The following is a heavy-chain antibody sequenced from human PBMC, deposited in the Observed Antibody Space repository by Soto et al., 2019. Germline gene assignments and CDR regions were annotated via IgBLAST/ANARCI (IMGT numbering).Heavy chain of an antibody. CDR1: GFTFSSYA. Sequence: QVQLVESGGGVVQPGRSLRLSCAASGFTFSSYAMHWVRQAPGKGLEWVAVISYDGSNKYYADSVKGRFTISRDNSKNTLYLHMNSLRAEDTAVYYCARVERYSSSSHDYYYGMDVWGQGTTVTVSS. CDR3: ARVERYSSSSHDYYYGMDV. CDR2: ISYDGSNK. V-gene: IGHV3-30-3*01. D-gene: IGHD6-6*01. J-gene: IGHJ6*02.